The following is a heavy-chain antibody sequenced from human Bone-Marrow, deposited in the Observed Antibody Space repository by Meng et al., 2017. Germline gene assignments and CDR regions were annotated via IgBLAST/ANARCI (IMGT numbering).Heavy chain of an antibody. Sequence: QVELQEAGPGVVKPSGTLSLTCAFSGASISSSHWWGWVRQPPGKGLEWIGEIYHDGSTNYTPSLKSRVTISVDKSKNQFSLKLSSVTAADTAVYYCARAAYDIWSGYAPWGQGSLVTVSS. V-gene: IGHV4-4*02. D-gene: IGHD3-3*01. J-gene: IGHJ5*02. CDR2: IYHDGST. CDR3: ARAAYDIWSGYAP. CDR1: GASISSSHW.